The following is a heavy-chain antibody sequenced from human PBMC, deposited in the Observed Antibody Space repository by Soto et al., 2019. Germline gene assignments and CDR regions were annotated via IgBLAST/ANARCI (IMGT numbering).Heavy chain of an antibody. J-gene: IGHJ5*02. D-gene: IGHD3-9*01. CDR1: GFTFSSYG. V-gene: IGHV3-30*18. CDR3: AKAGDILTGYYS. CDR2: ISYDGSNK. Sequence: GGSLRLSCAASGFTFSSYGMHWVRQAPGKGLEWVAVISYDGSNKYYADSVKGRFTISRDNSKNTLYLQMNSLRAEDTAVYYCAKAGDILTGYYSWGQGTLVTVSS.